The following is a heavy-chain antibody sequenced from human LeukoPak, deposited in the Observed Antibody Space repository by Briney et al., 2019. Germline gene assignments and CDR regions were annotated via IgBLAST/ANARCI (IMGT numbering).Heavy chain of an antibody. V-gene: IGHV3-23*01. J-gene: IGHJ6*02. CDR1: GFTFSSYA. CDR3: LSGLDKAPAAMDDYYYGMDV. D-gene: IGHD2-2*01. Sequence: GGSLRLSCTASGFTFSSYAMSWVRQAPGKGLEWVSIIIGGGYSTYYADSVKGRFTISRDNSKNTLYLQMNRLRAEDTALYYCLSGLDKAPAAMDDYYYGMDVWGQGTTVTVSS. CDR2: IIGGGYST.